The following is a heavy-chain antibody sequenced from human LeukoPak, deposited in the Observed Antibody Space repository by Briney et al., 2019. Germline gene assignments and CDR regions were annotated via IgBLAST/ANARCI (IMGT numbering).Heavy chain of an antibody. CDR2: INHSGST. CDR3: ARRGSGWYGMDV. J-gene: IGHJ6*02. V-gene: IGHV4-34*01. CDR1: GGSFSGYY. D-gene: IGHD6-19*01. Sequence: SETLSLTCAVYGGSFSGYYWSWIRQPPGKGLEWIGEINHSGSTNYNPSLKSRVTISVDTSKNQFSLKLSSVTAADTAVYYCARRGSGWYGMDVWGQGTTVTVSS.